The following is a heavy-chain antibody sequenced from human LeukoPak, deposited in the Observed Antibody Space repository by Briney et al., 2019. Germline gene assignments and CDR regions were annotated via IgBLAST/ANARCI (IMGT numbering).Heavy chain of an antibody. Sequence: GALVKVSCKASGGTFISYAISWVRQAPGQGLEWMGGIIPIFGTPNYAQKFQGRVTITADESTSTSSMELNSLRSEDTAVYYCARSTKLGYCSSTSCYKNAFDIWGQGTMVTVSS. J-gene: IGHJ3*02. CDR2: IIPIFGTP. CDR3: ARSTKLGYCSSTSCYKNAFDI. D-gene: IGHD2-2*02. CDR1: GGTFISYA. V-gene: IGHV1-69*13.